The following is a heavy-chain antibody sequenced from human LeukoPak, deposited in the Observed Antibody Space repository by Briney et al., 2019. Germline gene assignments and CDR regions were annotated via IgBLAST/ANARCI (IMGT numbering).Heavy chain of an antibody. CDR1: GYTLTELS. D-gene: IGHD3-9*01. J-gene: IGHJ4*02. Sequence: ASVKVSCKVSGYTLTELSMHWVRQAPGQGLEWMGWINPNSGGTNYAQKFQGRVTMTRDTSISTAYMELSRLRSDDTAVYYCARVSPTYYDILTGYFYWGQGTLVTVSS. CDR2: INPNSGGT. CDR3: ARVSPTYYDILTGYFY. V-gene: IGHV1-2*02.